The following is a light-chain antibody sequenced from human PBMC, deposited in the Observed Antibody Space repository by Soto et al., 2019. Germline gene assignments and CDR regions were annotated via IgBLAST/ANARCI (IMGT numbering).Light chain of an antibody. CDR2: DTS. V-gene: IGKV3-11*01. CDR3: HQRQSWPRT. CDR1: QTVSSK. Sequence: EIVLTQSPATLSSSPVERATLSCRASQTVSSKLAWYQHKPGQAPRLLIYDTSNRAGGIPARFSGSGSGTDFTLTISSLEPEDFAVYYCHQRQSWPRTFGQGTKVDIK. J-gene: IGKJ1*01.